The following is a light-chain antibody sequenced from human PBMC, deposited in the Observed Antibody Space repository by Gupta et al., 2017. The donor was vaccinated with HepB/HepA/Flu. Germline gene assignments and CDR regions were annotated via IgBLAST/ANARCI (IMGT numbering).Light chain of an antibody. CDR2: GAS. J-gene: IGKJ1*01. Sequence: EIVLTQSPGTLSLSPGERATLSCRASQSVSSSYLAWYQQKPGQAPRLLIYGASSRATGIPDRFSGGGSGTDFTLTISRLESEDFAVYYCQQYGGSPRTFGQGTKVEIK. V-gene: IGKV3-20*01. CDR3: QQYGGSPRT. CDR1: QSVSSSY.